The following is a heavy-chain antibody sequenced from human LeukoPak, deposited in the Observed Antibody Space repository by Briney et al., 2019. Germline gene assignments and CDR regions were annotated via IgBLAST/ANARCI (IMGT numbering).Heavy chain of an antibody. CDR2: ISYDGSNK. D-gene: IGHD6-19*01. Sequence: GGSLRLSCAASGFTFSSYGMHWVRQAPGKGLEWVAVISYDGSNKYYADSVKGRFTISRDSSKNTLYLQMNSLRAEDTAVYYCAKGAPAGGIAVGYWGQGTLVTVSS. CDR1: GFTFSSYG. CDR3: AKGAPAGGIAVGY. V-gene: IGHV3-30*18. J-gene: IGHJ4*02.